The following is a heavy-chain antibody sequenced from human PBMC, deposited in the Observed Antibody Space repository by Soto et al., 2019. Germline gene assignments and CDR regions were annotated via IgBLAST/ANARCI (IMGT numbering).Heavy chain of an antibody. CDR2: IDTDGSTT. J-gene: IGHJ4*02. Sequence: EVQLVESGGGLVQPGGSLRLSCAASGFSFSDYWMHWVRQAPGKGLVWVSCIDTDGSTTTYADSVKGRFTISRDKVKNTRYLQMDSLRAEDTALYYCSRGGGFSGNYLGGQGTLVTVSS. CDR1: GFSFSDYW. CDR3: SRGGGFSGNYL. V-gene: IGHV3-74*01. D-gene: IGHD1-26*01.